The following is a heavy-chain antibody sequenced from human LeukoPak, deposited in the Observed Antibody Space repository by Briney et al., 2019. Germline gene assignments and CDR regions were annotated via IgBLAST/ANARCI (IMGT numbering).Heavy chain of an antibody. D-gene: IGHD1-14*01. CDR1: GFTFSNFW. CDR2: IRQDGSVK. CDR3: ARDSGANYYYNMDV. J-gene: IGHJ6*03. Sequence: PGGSLRLSCAASGFTFSNFWMNWVRQAPGKGLEWVANIRQDGSVKYYADSMKGRFTISRDNTQNLLFLQIHSLRAEDTAVYYCARDSGANYYYNMDVWGKGTTVTVSS. V-gene: IGHV3-7*01.